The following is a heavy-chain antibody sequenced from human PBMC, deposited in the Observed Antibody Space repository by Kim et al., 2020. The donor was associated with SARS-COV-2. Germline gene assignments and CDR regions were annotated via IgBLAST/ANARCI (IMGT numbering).Heavy chain of an antibody. CDR1: GFSFSSFW. Sequence: GGSLRLSCAASGFSFSSFWMSWVRQAPGKGLEWVANIKEDGSEKKYVDSVEGRFTISRDNAKNSLFLQMNSLRGEDTAVYYCARPRGWSYFDYWGQGTLVTVSS. CDR2: IKEDGSEK. J-gene: IGHJ4*02. V-gene: IGHV3-7*03. CDR3: ARPRGWSYFDY. D-gene: IGHD6-19*01.